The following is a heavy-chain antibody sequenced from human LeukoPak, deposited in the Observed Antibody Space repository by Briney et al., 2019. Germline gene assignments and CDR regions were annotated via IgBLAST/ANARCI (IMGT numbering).Heavy chain of an antibody. CDR1: GYSVSSNSAA. J-gene: IGHJ4*02. V-gene: IGHV6-1*01. D-gene: IGHD5-18*01. CDR2: TYYRSKCYN. Sequence: SQTLSLTCAISGYSVSSNSAAWNWIRQSPSRGLEWLGRTYYRSKCYNAYAVSVKSRLTINPDTSENHFSLQPSSVTPEDTAVYYCARGYGYYFDYWGQGTLVTVSS. CDR3: ARGYGYYFDY.